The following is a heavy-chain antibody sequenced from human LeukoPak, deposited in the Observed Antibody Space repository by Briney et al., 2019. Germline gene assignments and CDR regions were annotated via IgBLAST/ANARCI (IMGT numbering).Heavy chain of an antibody. CDR1: GYSFTSDW. CDR3: ARHVLRYFDWPY. V-gene: IGHV5-10-1*01. CDR2: IDPSDSYT. D-gene: IGHD3-9*01. J-gene: IGHJ4*02. Sequence: GESLMIPCKASGYSFTSDWSSWVRQLPGKGLEWMGRIDPSDSYTNYSPSFLGHATISADKSISTAYLQWSSLKASDTAKYYCARHVLRYFDWPYWGQGTLVTVSS.